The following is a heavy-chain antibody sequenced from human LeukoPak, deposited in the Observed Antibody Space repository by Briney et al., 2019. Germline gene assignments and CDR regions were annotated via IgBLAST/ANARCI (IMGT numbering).Heavy chain of an antibody. D-gene: IGHD3-3*01. V-gene: IGHV3-20*04. CDR2: INWNGGST. Sequence: RAGGSLRLSCAASGFTFDDYGMSWVRQAPGKGLECVSGINWNGGSTGYADSVKGRFTISRDNAKNSLYLQMNSLRAEDTALYYCARDDGRITIFGVVIVSGAFDIWGQGTMVTVSS. CDR1: GFTFDDYG. J-gene: IGHJ3*02. CDR3: ARDDGRITIFGVVIVSGAFDI.